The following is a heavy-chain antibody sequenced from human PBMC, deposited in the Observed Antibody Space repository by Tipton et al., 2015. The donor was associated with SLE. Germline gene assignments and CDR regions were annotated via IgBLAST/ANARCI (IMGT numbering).Heavy chain of an antibody. Sequence: TLSLTCTVSGGSISSSSYYWSWIRQPPGKGLEWIGYIYYSGSTNYNPSLKSRVTISVDTSKNQFSLKLSSVTAADTAVYYCARRAIAAADYFDYWGQGTLVTVSS. CDR2: IYYSGST. D-gene: IGHD6-13*01. CDR1: GGSISSSSYY. V-gene: IGHV4-61*05. CDR3: ARRAIAAADYFDY. J-gene: IGHJ4*02.